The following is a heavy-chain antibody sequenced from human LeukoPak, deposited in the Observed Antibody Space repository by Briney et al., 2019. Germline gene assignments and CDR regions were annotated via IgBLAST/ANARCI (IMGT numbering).Heavy chain of an antibody. J-gene: IGHJ5*02. CDR2: IRYDGSNK. CDR1: GFTFSSYG. Sequence: SGGSLRLSCAAPGFTFSSYGMHWVRQAPGKGLEWVAFIRYDGSNKYYADSVKGRFTISRDNSKNTLYLQMNSLRAEDTAVYYCAKSGYDFGGWFDPWGQGTLVTVSS. V-gene: IGHV3-30*02. D-gene: IGHD5-12*01. CDR3: AKSGYDFGGWFDP.